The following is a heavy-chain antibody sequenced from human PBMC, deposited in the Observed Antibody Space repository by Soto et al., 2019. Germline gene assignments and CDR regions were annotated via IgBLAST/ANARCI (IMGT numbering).Heavy chain of an antibody. D-gene: IGHD3-22*01. Sequence: GGSLRLSCASSVCTFDDYAMHWVRQSPGKCLEWVSGISWNSGSIGYADSVKGRFTISRDNAKNSLYLQMNSLRAEDTALYYCAKDFTGGYSDSSGCFDSFHIWGQGTMVIVS. CDR1: VCTFDDYA. CDR2: ISWNSGSI. V-gene: IGHV3-9*01. CDR3: AKDFTGGYSDSSGCFDSFHI. J-gene: IGHJ3*02.